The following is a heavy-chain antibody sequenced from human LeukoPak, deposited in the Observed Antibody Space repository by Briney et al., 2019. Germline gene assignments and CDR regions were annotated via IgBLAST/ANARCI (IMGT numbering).Heavy chain of an antibody. CDR2: VYYSGST. CDR1: GGSISSSDYS. V-gene: IGHV4-39*01. CDR3: ARHPKQQDSWRFDY. D-gene: IGHD6-13*01. J-gene: IGHJ4*02. Sequence: PSETLSLTCTVSGGSISSSDYSWAWIRHPPGKGLEWIGSVYYSGSTYHNPSLKSRVTISVDTSKNQFSLRQSSVTAADTAVYYCARHPKQQDSWRFDYWGQGTLVTVSS.